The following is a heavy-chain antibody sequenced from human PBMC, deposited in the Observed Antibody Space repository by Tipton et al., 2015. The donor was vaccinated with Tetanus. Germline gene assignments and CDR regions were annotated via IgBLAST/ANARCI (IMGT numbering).Heavy chain of an antibody. D-gene: IGHD3-10*01. Sequence: LVKPTQTLSLTCAISGDSVSSDSASWNWIRQSPSRGLEWLGQTFYRSRWFNDYAVSVKSRIIVNADTFKNQFSLHLNSVTPEDTAVYYCARASVMVRGIINPYDYWGQGTLVTVSS. CDR1: GDSVSSDSAS. CDR2: TFYRSRWFN. V-gene: IGHV6-1*01. CDR3: ARASVMVRGIINPYDY. J-gene: IGHJ4*02.